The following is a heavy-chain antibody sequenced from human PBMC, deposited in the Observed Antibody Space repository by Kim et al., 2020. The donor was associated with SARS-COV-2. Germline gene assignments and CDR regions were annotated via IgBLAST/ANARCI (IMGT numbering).Heavy chain of an antibody. Sequence: VKGRLTISRDNAKNSLYLQMNSLRAEDTAVYYCARNYYGSGSDYYYGMDVWGQGTTVTVSS. V-gene: IGHV3-21*01. CDR3: ARNYYGSGSDYYYGMDV. J-gene: IGHJ6*02. D-gene: IGHD3-10*01.